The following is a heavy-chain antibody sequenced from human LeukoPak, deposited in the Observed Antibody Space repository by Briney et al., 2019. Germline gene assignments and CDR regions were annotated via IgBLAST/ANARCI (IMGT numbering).Heavy chain of an antibody. Sequence: SETLSLTCTVSGGSISSRSYYWGWIRQPPGKGLEWIGSIYYSGSTYYNPSLKSRVTMSLDTSKNQFSLKLSSVTAADTAVFYCATFVSGGHWFDPWGQGTLVTVSS. CDR1: GGSISSRSYY. J-gene: IGHJ5*02. V-gene: IGHV4-39*01. CDR3: ATFVSGGHWFDP. D-gene: IGHD3-3*01. CDR2: IYYSGST.